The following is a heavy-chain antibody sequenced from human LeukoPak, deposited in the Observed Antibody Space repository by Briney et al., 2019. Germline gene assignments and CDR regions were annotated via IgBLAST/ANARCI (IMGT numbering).Heavy chain of an antibody. CDR1: GGSISGYY. Sequence: SETLSLTCTVSGGSISGYYWSWIRQPPGKGLEWIGYIYYSGSTNYNPSLKSRVTMSVDTSKNQFSLKLTSVTAADTAVYCCARRFVGFDSSWGASDIWGQGTMVTVSS. J-gene: IGHJ3*02. V-gene: IGHV4-59*08. D-gene: IGHD3-22*01. CDR3: ARRFVGFDSSWGASDI. CDR2: IYYSGST.